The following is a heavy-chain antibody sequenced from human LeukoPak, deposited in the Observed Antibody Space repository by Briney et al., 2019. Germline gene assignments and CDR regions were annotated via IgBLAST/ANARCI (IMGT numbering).Heavy chain of an antibody. D-gene: IGHD5-18*01. V-gene: IGHV4-59*08. Sequence: PSETLSLTCTVSGGSISGYFWYWIRQPPGKGLELIGYIHSSGSTNYNPSLKTRVTISVDTSKNQFSLKLSSVTAADTAVYYCARRHRGYSYGRDAFDIWGQGTMVTVSS. J-gene: IGHJ3*02. CDR2: IHSSGST. CDR1: GGSISGYF. CDR3: ARRHRGYSYGRDAFDI.